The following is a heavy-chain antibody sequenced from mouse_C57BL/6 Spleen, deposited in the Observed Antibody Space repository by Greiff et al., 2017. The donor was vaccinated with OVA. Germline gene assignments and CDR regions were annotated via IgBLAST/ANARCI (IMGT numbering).Heavy chain of an antibody. V-gene: IGHV1-54*01. D-gene: IGHD1-1*01. CDR1: GYAFTNYL. J-gene: IGHJ2*01. Sequence: QVQLQQSGAELVRPGTSVKVSCKASGYAFTNYLIEWVKQRPGQGLEWIGVINPGSGGTNYNEKFKGKATLTADKSSSTAYMQLSSLTSEDSAVYFCARRITTVVATEYWGQGTTLTVSS. CDR2: INPGSGGT. CDR3: ARRITTVVATEY.